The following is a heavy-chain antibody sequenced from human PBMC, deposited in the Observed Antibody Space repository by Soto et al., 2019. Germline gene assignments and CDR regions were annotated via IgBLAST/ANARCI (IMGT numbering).Heavy chain of an antibody. V-gene: IGHV1-69*02. CDR2: IIPILGIA. D-gene: IGHD6-19*01. CDR3: AIAVAGTHGMDV. Sequence: QVQLVQSGAEVKKPGSSVKVSCKASGGTFSSYTISWVRQAPGQGLEWMGRIIPILGIAKYAQKFQGRVTITADKSTSTAYMELSSLRSEDTAVYYCAIAVAGTHGMDVWGQGTPVTVSS. CDR1: GGTFSSYT. J-gene: IGHJ6*02.